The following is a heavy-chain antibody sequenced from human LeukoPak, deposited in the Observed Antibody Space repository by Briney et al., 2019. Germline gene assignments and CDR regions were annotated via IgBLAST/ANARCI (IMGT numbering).Heavy chain of an antibody. Sequence: GGSLRLSCAASGFTFSNAWMSWVRQAPGKGLEWVGRIKSKTDGGTTDYAAPVKGRFTISRDDSKNTLYLQMNSLKTEDTAVYYCTTDLGPYSTYCSSTSCQLDYWGQGTLVTVSS. V-gene: IGHV3-15*01. CDR2: IKSKTDGGTT. CDR1: GFTFSNAW. D-gene: IGHD2-2*01. CDR3: TTDLGPYSTYCSSTSCQLDY. J-gene: IGHJ4*02.